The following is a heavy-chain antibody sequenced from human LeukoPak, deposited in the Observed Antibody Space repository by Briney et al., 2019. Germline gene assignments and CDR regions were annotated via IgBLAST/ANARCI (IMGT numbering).Heavy chain of an antibody. D-gene: IGHD3-10*01. J-gene: IGHJ4*02. V-gene: IGHV3-23*01. CDR3: AKEGYYGSGSYPYYFDY. Sequence: GGSLRLSCAASGFTFRNYAMSWVRQAPGKGLEWVSGIKNSGSSTFYADSVQGRFTISRDNSKNTLFLQMNSLRAEDTAVYYCAKEGYYGSGSYPYYFDYWGQGTLVTVSS. CDR1: GFTFRNYA. CDR2: IKNSGSST.